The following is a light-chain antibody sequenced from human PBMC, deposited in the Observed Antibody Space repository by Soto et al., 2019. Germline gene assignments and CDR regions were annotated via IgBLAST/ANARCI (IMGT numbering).Light chain of an antibody. Sequence: AIRMTQSPSSLSASTGDRVTITCRASQGISSYLAWYQQKPGKAPKLLIYAASTLQSGVPSRFSGSGSGTDFTLTISFLQTEDCSTYYGQQYYSYPPLTFGGGTKVEIK. CDR2: AAS. V-gene: IGKV1-8*01. CDR1: QGISSY. J-gene: IGKJ4*01. CDR3: QQYYSYPPLT.